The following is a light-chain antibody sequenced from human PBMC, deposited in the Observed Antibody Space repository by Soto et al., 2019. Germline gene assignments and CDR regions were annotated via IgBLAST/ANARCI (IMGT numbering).Light chain of an antibody. V-gene: IGLV2-8*01. CDR3: SSVAGSYSPYV. Sequence: QSALTQPPSASGSPGQSVTISCTGTSSDIGVYDFVSWYQQHPGKAPKVIIYQVNKRPSGVPDRFSGSKSGNTASLTVSGLRPEDEADYFCSSVAGSYSPYVFGTGTKLTVL. CDR1: SSDIGVYDF. CDR2: QVN. J-gene: IGLJ1*01.